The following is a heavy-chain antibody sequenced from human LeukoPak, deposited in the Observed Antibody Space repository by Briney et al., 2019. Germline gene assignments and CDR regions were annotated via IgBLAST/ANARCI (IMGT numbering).Heavy chain of an antibody. CDR2: ISAYNGNT. J-gene: IGHJ5*02. CDR1: GYTFTSYG. CDR3: ARVFTIVVVTATPFWFDP. D-gene: IGHD2-21*02. Sequence: ASVKVSCKASGYTFTSYGISWVRQAPGQGLEWMGWISAYNGNTNYAQKLQGRVTMTTDTSTSTAYMELRSLRSDDTAVYYCARVFTIVVVTATPFWFDPWGQGTLVTVSS. V-gene: IGHV1-18*01.